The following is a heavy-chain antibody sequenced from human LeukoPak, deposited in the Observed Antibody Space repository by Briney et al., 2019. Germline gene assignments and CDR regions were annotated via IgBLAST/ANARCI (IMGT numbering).Heavy chain of an antibody. V-gene: IGHV3-23*01. CDR1: GFTFSSYA. J-gene: IGHJ4*02. CDR3: AKVGRFGEFPYFFDY. CDR2: ISGSGGST. Sequence: GGSLRLSCAASGFTFSSYAMSWVRQAPGRGLEWVSAISGSGGSTYYADSVKGRFTISRDNSKNTLYLQMNSLRAEDTAVYYCAKVGRFGEFPYFFDYWGQGTLVTVSS. D-gene: IGHD3-10*01.